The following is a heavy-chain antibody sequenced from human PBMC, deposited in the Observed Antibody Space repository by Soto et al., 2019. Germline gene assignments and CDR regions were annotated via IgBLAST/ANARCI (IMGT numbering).Heavy chain of an antibody. J-gene: IGHJ4*02. CDR2: IVGSGRST. CDR1: GFTFDNYA. D-gene: IGHD6-19*01. V-gene: IGHV3-23*01. Sequence: GGPLRLSCASSGFTFDNYAMSWVRQAPGKGLEWVSAIVGSGRSTYYAGSAKGRFTISRDNSKNSLDLQMNGLRADDTAVYFCVRHSGWYNLDHWGQGTQVTVSS. CDR3: VRHSGWYNLDH.